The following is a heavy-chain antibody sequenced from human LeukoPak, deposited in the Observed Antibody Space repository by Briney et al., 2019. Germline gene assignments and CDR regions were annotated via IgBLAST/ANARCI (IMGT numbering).Heavy chain of an antibody. J-gene: IGHJ5*02. V-gene: IGHV1-18*01. D-gene: IGHD3-10*01. Sequence: ASVKVSCKASGYTFTSYGISWVRQAPGQGLEWMGWISAYNGNTNYAQKLQGRVTMTTDTSTSTAYMELRSLRSDDTAVYYCAREHKTYGSGTISGWFDPWGQGTLVTVSS. CDR1: GYTFTSYG. CDR2: ISAYNGNT. CDR3: AREHKTYGSGTISGWFDP.